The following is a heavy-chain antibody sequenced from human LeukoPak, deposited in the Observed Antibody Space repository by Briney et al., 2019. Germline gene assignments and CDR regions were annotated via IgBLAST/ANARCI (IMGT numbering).Heavy chain of an antibody. Sequence: QPGGSLRLSCAASGFTFSSYAMSWVRQAPGKGLEWVSAISGSGGSTYYADSVKGRFTISRDNSKNTLYLQMNSLRAEDTAVYYCAKGASYYYDSSGYYYLDYWGQGTLVTVSS. CDR1: GFTFSSYA. J-gene: IGHJ4*02. V-gene: IGHV3-23*01. CDR2: ISGSGGST. CDR3: AKGASYYYDSSGYYYLDY. D-gene: IGHD3-22*01.